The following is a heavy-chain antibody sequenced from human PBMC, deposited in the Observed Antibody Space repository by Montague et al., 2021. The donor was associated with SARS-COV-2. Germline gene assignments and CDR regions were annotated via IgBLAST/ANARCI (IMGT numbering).Heavy chain of an antibody. J-gene: IGHJ4*02. CDR3: ARSGVGIFDFSYFDS. CDR1: GFSISSGYY. V-gene: IGHV4-38-2*02. Sequence: ETLSLTCSVSGFSISSGYYWGWIRQTPGRGLEWIGSRYQNGATYYSPTLKRPVTILLDTSKNQFSLSLTSVTAADTAVYYCARSGVGIFDFSYFDSWGQGSLVIVSS. CDR2: RYQNGAT. D-gene: IGHD3-3*01.